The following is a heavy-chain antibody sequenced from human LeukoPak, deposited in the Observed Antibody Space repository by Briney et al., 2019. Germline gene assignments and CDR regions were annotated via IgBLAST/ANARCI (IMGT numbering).Heavy chain of an antibody. CDR2: ISASGNT. D-gene: IGHD2-21*01. CDR1: GFTLSSYA. Sequence: GGSLRLSCAASGFTLSSYAMSWVRQAPGKGLEWVSAISASGNTYHADSVKGRFTISRDSSKNTLYLQMNRLRAEDAAVYYCAKAPVTTCSGAYCYPFDYWGQGTLVTVSS. V-gene: IGHV3-23*01. CDR3: AKAPVTTCSGAYCYPFDY. J-gene: IGHJ4*02.